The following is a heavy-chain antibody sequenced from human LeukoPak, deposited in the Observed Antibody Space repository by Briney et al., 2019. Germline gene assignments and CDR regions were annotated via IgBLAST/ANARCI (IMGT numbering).Heavy chain of an antibody. CDR1: GFTFSSYW. D-gene: IGHD3-16*01. J-gene: IGHJ4*02. V-gene: IGHV3-7*01. CDR3: ASPLLRQYVGEVVDY. Sequence: GGSLRLSCAASGFTFSSYWMSWVRQAPGKGLEWVANIKQDGSEKYYVDSVKGRFTISRDNAKNSLYLQMNSLRAEDTAVYYCASPLLRQYVGEVVDYWGQGTLVTVSS. CDR2: IKQDGSEK.